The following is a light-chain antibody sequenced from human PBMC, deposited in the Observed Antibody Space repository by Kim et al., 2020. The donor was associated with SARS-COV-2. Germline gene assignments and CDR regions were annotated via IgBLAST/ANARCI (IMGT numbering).Light chain of an antibody. Sequence: SVCPRASATRFCRASESSGNNLSWYQQNPGPALRLLSYDASTRAIGIPARISGSGSGIEFTLTISRLQYEDFADYYWQKYRSWWTFGQGTKVDIK. CDR3: QKYRSWWT. CDR1: ESSGNN. CDR2: DAS. J-gene: IGKJ1*01. V-gene: IGKV3-15*01.